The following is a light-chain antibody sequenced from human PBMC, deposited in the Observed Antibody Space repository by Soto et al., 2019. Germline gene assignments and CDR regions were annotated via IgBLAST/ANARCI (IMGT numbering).Light chain of an antibody. CDR2: GNS. CDR1: SSNIGAGYD. V-gene: IGLV1-40*01. Sequence: QSVLTQPPSVSGAPGQRVTISCTGSSSNIGAGYDVQWYQQLPGTAPKLLIYGNSNRPSGVPDRFSGSKSGTSASLAITGLQAEDEADYYCQSYDSSLSAVLFGGGTKLTVL. CDR3: QSYDSSLSAVL. J-gene: IGLJ2*01.